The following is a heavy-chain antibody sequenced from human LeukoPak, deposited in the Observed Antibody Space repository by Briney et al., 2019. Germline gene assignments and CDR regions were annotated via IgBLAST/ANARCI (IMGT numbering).Heavy chain of an antibody. CDR2: INWNGGST. J-gene: IGHJ6*03. V-gene: IGHV3-20*04. CDR1: GFTFDDYG. CDR3: ARLYYDYVWGSYRYGDYYMDV. D-gene: IGHD3-16*02. Sequence: PGGSLRLSCAASGFTFDDYGMNWVRQGPGKGLEWVSGINWNGGSTGYADSVKGRFTISRDNAKNSLYLQMNSLRAEDTALYYCARLYYDYVWGSYRYGDYYMDVWGKGTTVTVSS.